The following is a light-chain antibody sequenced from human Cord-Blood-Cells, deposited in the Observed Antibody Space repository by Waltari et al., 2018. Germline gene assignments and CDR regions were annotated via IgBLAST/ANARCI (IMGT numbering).Light chain of an antibody. CDR2: AAS. J-gene: IGKJ4*01. Sequence: IQLTQFPSSLSSSVGGRVTITCRASQGISSYLAWYQPKPGKSPKLLIYAASALQSGVPSRFSGSGSGTNFTLTISNLQPEDIATYYRQQLNSYPLTFGGGTKVEIK. CDR3: QQLNSYPLT. V-gene: IGKV1-9*01. CDR1: QGISSY.